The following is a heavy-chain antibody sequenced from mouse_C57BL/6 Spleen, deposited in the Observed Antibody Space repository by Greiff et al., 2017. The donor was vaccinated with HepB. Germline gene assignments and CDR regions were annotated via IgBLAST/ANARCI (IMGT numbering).Heavy chain of an antibody. V-gene: IGHV14-4*01. D-gene: IGHD1-1*01. J-gene: IGHJ2*01. Sequence: VQLQQSGAELVRPGASVKLSCTASGFNIKDDYMHWVKQRPEQGLEWIGWIDPENGDTEYASKFQGKATITADTSSNTAYLQLSSLTSEDTAVYYCIRDYGSSYWGQGTTLTVSS. CDR3: IRDYGSSY. CDR2: IDPENGDT. CDR1: GFNIKDDY.